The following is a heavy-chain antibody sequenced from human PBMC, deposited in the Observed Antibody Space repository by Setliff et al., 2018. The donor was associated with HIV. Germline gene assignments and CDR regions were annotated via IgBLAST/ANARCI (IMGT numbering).Heavy chain of an antibody. D-gene: IGHD6-19*01. CDR1: GGSISSSNYY. CDR3: ARQPGYSSGWYFTASGFDP. V-gene: IGHV4-39*01. Sequence: SETLSLTCTVSGGSISSSNYYWGWIRQPPGKGLEWIGTIYYSGNTYYNPSLKSRVTISADTSKNEFFLKLTSVTAADTAVYYCARQPGYSSGWYFTASGFDPWGQGTLVTVAS. CDR2: IYYSGNT. J-gene: IGHJ5*02.